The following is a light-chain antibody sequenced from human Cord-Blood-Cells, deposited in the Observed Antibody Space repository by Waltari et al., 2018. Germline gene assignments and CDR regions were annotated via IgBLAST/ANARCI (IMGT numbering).Light chain of an antibody. CDR2: LGS. V-gene: IGKV2-28*01. CDR1: QSLLHSNGYNY. J-gene: IGKJ2*01. CDR3: MQALQTPYT. Sequence: DIVMTQSPLSLPFTPGEPASISCRSSQSLLHSNGYNYLDWYLQKPGQSPQLLIYLGSNRASGVPDRFSGSGSGTDFTLKISRLKAEDVGVYYCMQALQTPYTFGQGTKLEIK.